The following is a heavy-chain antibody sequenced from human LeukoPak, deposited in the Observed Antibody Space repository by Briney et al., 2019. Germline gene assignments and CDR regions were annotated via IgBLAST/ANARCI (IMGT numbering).Heavy chain of an antibody. CDR2: INPNRGGT. CDR3: AKDRSGSYSPVPFDAFDV. CDR1: GYIFIGYY. D-gene: IGHD1-26*01. J-gene: IGHJ3*01. Sequence: ASVRVSCKASGYIFIGYYVHWVRQAPGQGLEWMGWINPNRGGTNFAQKFQGRVTMTRETSINTAYMDLSRLTSDDTAVYYCAKDRSGSYSPVPFDAFDVWGQGTMVTVSS. V-gene: IGHV1-2*02.